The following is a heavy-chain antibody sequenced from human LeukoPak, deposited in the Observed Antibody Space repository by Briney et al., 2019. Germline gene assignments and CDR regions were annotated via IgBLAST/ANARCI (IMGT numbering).Heavy chain of an antibody. J-gene: IGHJ4*02. CDR1: GGTFSSYA. CDR2: IIPTFGTA. CDR3: ARGDGDRNDLFDY. D-gene: IGHD7-27*01. Sequence: SVKVSCKASGGTFSSYAISWVRQAPGQGLEWMGRIIPTFGTANYAQKFQGRVTITTDESTSTAYMELSSLRSEDTAVYYCARGDGDRNDLFDYWGQGTLVTVSS. V-gene: IGHV1-69*05.